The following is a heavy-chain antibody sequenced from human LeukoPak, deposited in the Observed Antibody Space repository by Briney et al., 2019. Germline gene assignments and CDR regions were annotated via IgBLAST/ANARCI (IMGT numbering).Heavy chain of an antibody. D-gene: IGHD3-3*01. Sequence: GRSLRLSCAASGFTFDDYAMHWVRQAPGKGLEWVPGISWNSGSIGYADSVKGRFTISRDNAKNSLYLQMNSLRAEDTALYYCATFGVVTSLVDYWGQGTLVTVSS. CDR2: ISWNSGSI. CDR1: GFTFDDYA. CDR3: ATFGVVTSLVDY. J-gene: IGHJ4*02. V-gene: IGHV3-9*01.